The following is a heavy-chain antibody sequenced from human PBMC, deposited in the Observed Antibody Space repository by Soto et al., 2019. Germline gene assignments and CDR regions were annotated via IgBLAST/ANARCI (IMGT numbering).Heavy chain of an antibody. CDR3: AKTRLLHLEYYYGMDV. Sequence: PGGSLRLSCAASGFTFSSYAMHWVRQAPGKGLEWVAVISYDGSNKYYADSVKGRFTISRDNSKNTLYLQMNSLRAEDTAVYYCAKTRLLHLEYYYGMDVWGQGTTVTVSS. V-gene: IGHV3-30-3*02. D-gene: IGHD6-6*01. CDR1: GFTFSSYA. CDR2: ISYDGSNK. J-gene: IGHJ6*02.